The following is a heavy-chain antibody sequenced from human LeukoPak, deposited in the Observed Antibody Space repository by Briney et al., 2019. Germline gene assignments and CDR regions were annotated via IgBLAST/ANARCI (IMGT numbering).Heavy chain of an antibody. J-gene: IGHJ4*02. D-gene: IGHD4/OR15-4a*01. CDR2: ISNSGDST. CDR1: GLTFSNYA. V-gene: IGHV3-23*01. CDR3: YGEGY. Sequence: GGSLRLSCAVSGLTFSNYAMSWVRQAPGKGLDWVSTISNSGDSTHYADSVKGRFAVSRDNSKNTVYLQLNSLSAEDTAVYYCYGEGYWGQGTLVTISS.